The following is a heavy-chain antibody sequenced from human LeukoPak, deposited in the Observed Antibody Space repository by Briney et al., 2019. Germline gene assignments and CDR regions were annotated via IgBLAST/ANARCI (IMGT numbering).Heavy chain of an antibody. CDR2: MNPNSGNT. D-gene: IGHD3-9*01. CDR1: GYTFTSYY. CDR3: ARGNRVLRYFDWSYYYYMDV. Sequence: ASVKVSFKASGYTFTSYYMHWVRQAPGQGLEWMGWMNPNSGNTGYAQKFQGRVTITRNTSISTAYMELSSLRSEDTAVYYCARGNRVLRYFDWSYYYYMDVWGKGTTVTVSS. V-gene: IGHV1-8*01. J-gene: IGHJ6*03.